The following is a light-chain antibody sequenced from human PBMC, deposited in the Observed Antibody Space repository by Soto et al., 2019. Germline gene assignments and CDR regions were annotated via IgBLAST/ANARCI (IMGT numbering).Light chain of an antibody. Sequence: EIVLTQSPGTLSLSPGERATLSCRASQSVSSNYLAWYQQKPGQAPRLLIYGASSRATGSPDRFSGSASGTDFTSTSSRREPEDFAVYYGHQYSCSRRTCGQGTKVEIK. CDR2: GAS. J-gene: IGKJ1*01. CDR1: QSVSSNY. CDR3: HQYSCSRRT. V-gene: IGKV3-20*01.